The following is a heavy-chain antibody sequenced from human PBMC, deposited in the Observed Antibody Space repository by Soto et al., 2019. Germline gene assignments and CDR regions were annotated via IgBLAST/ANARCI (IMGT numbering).Heavy chain of an antibody. D-gene: IGHD3-22*01. CDR3: AKDPAPPTYYYDSSGPQDY. Sequence: GSLRLSCAASGFTFSSYAMSWVRQAPGKGLEWVSAISGSGGSTYYADSVKGRFTISRDNSKNTLYLQMNSLRAEDTAVYYCAKDPAPPTYYYDSSGPQDYWRPGTLVTVSS. V-gene: IGHV3-23*01. CDR2: ISGSGGST. CDR1: GFTFSSYA. J-gene: IGHJ4*02.